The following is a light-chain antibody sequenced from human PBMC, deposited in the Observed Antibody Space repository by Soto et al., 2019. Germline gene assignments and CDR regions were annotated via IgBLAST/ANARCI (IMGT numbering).Light chain of an antibody. J-gene: IGLJ1*01. V-gene: IGLV2-14*01. CDR3: SSYRSSSTLYV. CDR2: DVS. CDR1: SSDVGGYNY. Sequence: QSALTQPASVSGSPGQSITISCTGTSSDVGGYNYVSWYQQHPGKAPKLMIYDVSNRPSGVSNRFSGSKSGNTASLTISGLQAEDEADYYCSSYRSSSTLYVFGTGTKVNRP.